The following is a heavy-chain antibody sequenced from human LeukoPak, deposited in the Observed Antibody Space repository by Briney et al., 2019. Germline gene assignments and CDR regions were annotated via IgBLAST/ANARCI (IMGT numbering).Heavy chain of an antibody. CDR3: ASETDGGLDY. CDR1: GFTITTSW. CDR2: IKQDGSTR. V-gene: IGHV3-7*01. Sequence: PGGSLRLSCAASGFTITTSWMAWVRQAPGKGLEWVANIKQDGSTRHYADSLRGRFTISRDNPKNSLYLQMSSLRADDTAVYYCASETDGGLDYWGQGILVTVAS. D-gene: IGHD3-16*01. J-gene: IGHJ4*02.